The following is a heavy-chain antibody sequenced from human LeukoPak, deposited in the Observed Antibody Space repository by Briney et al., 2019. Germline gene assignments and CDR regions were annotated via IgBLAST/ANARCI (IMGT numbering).Heavy chain of an antibody. CDR3: TRVRGYSYGYGDY. CDR2: IRSKAYGGTT. Sequence: GGSLRLSCTASGFTFGDYAMGWVRQAPGKGLEWVGFIRSKAYGGTTEYAASVKGRFSISRDDSKSIAYLQMNSLKTEDTAVYYCTRVRGYSYGYGDYWGQGTLVTVSS. J-gene: IGHJ4*02. D-gene: IGHD5-18*01. V-gene: IGHV3-49*04. CDR1: GFTFGDYA.